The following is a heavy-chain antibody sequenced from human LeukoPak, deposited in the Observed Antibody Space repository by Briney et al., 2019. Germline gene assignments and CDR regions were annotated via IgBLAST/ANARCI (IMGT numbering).Heavy chain of an antibody. D-gene: IGHD3-3*01. CDR1: GGSISSYY. CDR3: ARQPYYDFWSGADY. Sequence: PSETLSLTCTVSGGSISSYYWSWIRQPPGKGLEWIGNIYYSGSTYYNPSLKSRVTISVDTSKNQFSLKLSSVTAADTAVYYCARQPYYDFWSGADYWGQGTLVTVSS. CDR2: IYYSGST. V-gene: IGHV4-59*04. J-gene: IGHJ4*02.